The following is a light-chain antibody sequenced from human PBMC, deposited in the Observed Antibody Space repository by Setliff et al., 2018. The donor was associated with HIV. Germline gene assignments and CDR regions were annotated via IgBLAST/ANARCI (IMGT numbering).Light chain of an antibody. CDR2: EVS. Sequence: QSVLAQPASVSGSPGQSITISCTGTSSDVGGYNYVSWYQQHPGKAPKLMIYEVSNRPSGVSYRFSGSKSGNTASLTISGLQLEDEADYYCASYTSTNTLDVFGTGTKVTVL. CDR1: SSDVGGYNY. CDR3: ASYTSTNTLDV. V-gene: IGLV2-14*01. J-gene: IGLJ1*01.